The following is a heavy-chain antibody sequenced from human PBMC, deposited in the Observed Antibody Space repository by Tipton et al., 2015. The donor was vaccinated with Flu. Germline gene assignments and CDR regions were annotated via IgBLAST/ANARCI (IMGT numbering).Heavy chain of an antibody. CDR1: GYIFNSYG. CDR2: ITSYNGNT. CDR3: ARVGKGWFDP. V-gene: IGHV1-18*01. J-gene: IGHJ5*02. Sequence: QLVQSGAEVKKPGASVKVSCKASGYIFNSYGVSWVRQAPGQGLEWMGWITSYNGNTKYAQKFRDRVTMTTDTSTSTAYMELGSLRSDDTAVYYCARVGKGWFDPWDQGTLVTVSS. D-gene: IGHD1-14*01.